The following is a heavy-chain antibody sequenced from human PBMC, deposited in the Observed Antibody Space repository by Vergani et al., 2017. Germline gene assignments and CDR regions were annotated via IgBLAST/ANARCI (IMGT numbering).Heavy chain of an antibody. Sequence: QVQLQESGPGLVKPSQTLSLSCTVSGGSVRTSIGYYWTWIRQPAGKTLEWIGEIFSSGTTNYNPSVKNRVTMSVDTAKNQFSLKLNSVTAADTAVYYCARGSRAEGGSGPDKWGQGTLVTVSS. CDR1: GGSVRTSIGYY. D-gene: IGHD6-13*01. CDR3: ARGSRAEGGSGPDK. J-gene: IGHJ4*02. CDR2: IFSSGTT. V-gene: IGHV4-61*02.